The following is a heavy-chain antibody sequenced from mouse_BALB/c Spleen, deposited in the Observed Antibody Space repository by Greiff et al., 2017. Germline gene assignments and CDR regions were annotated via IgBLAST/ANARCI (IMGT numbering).Heavy chain of an antibody. V-gene: IGHV2-2*02. J-gene: IGHJ2*01. CDR2: IWSGGST. Sequence: VKLMESGPGLVQPSQSLSITCTVSGFSLTSYGVHWVRQSPGKGLEWLGVIWSGGSTDYNAAFISRLSISKDNSKSQVFFKMNSLQANDTAIYYCARLYYGSSYFDYWGQGTTLTVSS. D-gene: IGHD1-1*01. CDR3: ARLYYGSSYFDY. CDR1: GFSLTSYG.